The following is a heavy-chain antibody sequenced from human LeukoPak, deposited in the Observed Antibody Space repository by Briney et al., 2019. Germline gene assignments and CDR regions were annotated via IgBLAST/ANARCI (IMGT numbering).Heavy chain of an antibody. Sequence: ASVKVSCKASGYTFTSYDINWVRQATGQGLEWMGWMNPNSGNTGYAQKFQGRVTMTRNTSISTAYMELSSLRSEDTAVYYCARVYPTYYYDSSGYYNWFDPWGQGTLVTVSS. V-gene: IGHV1-8*01. CDR2: MNPNSGNT. J-gene: IGHJ5*02. CDR1: GYTFTSYD. CDR3: ARVYPTYYYDSSGYYNWFDP. D-gene: IGHD3-22*01.